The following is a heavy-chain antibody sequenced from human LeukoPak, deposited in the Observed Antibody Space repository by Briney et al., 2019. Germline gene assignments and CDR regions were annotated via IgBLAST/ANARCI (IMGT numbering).Heavy chain of an antibody. CDR3: ARRSRYGSGTLDY. Sequence: SETPSLTCSVSGGSISEYYWSWIRQPPGKGLDYIGYIYDIGSAHYNTSLKSRVTISVDTSKKQFTLKLSSVTAADTAVYYCARRSRYGSGTLDYWGQGALVTVSS. J-gene: IGHJ4*02. CDR2: IYDIGSA. D-gene: IGHD3-10*01. CDR1: GGSISEYY. V-gene: IGHV4-59*08.